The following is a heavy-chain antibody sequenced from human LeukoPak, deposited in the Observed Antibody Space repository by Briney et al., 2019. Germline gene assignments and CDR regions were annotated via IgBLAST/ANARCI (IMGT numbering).Heavy chain of an antibody. CDR2: ISSRSSNI. V-gene: IGHV3-21*01. D-gene: IGHD3-10*01. CDR3: ARDVLIMG. Sequence: NPGGSLRLSCAASGFSFSSCTMNWVRQAPGKGLEWVSSISSRSSNIYYTDSVKGRFTISRDNAKNSVYLQMNSLRVEDTAVYYCARDVLIMGGGQGTMVTVSS. J-gene: IGHJ3*01. CDR1: GFSFSSCT.